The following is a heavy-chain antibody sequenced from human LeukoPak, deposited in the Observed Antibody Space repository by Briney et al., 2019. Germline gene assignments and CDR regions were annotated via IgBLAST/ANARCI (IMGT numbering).Heavy chain of an antibody. CDR2: ISGSGGST. Sequence: PGGSLRLSCAASGFTFSSYVMSWVRQAPGKGLEWVSAISGSGGSTYYADSVKGRFTISRDNSKNTLYMQMNSLRAEDTAVYYCAKGLYSGSYYLFDYWGQGVLVTVSS. CDR3: AKGLYSGSYYLFDY. J-gene: IGHJ4*02. D-gene: IGHD1-26*01. V-gene: IGHV3-23*01. CDR1: GFTFSSYV.